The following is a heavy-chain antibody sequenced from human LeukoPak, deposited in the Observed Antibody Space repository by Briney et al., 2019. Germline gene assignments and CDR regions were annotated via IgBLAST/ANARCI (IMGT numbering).Heavy chain of an antibody. D-gene: IGHD6-13*01. V-gene: IGHV4-39*07. Sequence: PSETLSLTCTVSGGSMSNSSYYWGWIRQPPGKGLEWIGEINHSGSTNYNPSLKSRVTISVDTSKNQFSLKLSSVTAADTAVYYCAIRAAPIATNILNSWFDPWGQGTLVTVSS. CDR2: INHSGST. CDR1: GGSMSNSSYY. J-gene: IGHJ5*02. CDR3: AIRAAPIATNILNSWFDP.